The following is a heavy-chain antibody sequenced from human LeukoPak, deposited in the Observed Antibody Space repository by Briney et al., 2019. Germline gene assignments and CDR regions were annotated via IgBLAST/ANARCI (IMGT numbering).Heavy chain of an antibody. CDR2: ISGSGSST. CDR1: GFTFSSYA. J-gene: IGHJ4*02. Sequence: GGSLRLSCAASGFTFSSYAMSWVRQAPGKGLEWVSAISGSGSSTYYADSVKGRFTISRDSSKNTLYLQMNSLRADDTAVYYCTRDPTVTTSDCWGQGTLVTVSS. CDR3: TRDPTVTTSDC. V-gene: IGHV3-23*01. D-gene: IGHD4-17*01.